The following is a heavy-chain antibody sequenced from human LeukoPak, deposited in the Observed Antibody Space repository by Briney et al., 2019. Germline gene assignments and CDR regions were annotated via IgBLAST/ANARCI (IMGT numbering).Heavy chain of an antibody. J-gene: IGHJ4*02. D-gene: IGHD6-6*01. Sequence: PSETLSLTCAVYGGSFSGYYSSWIRQPPGKGLEWIGEINHRGSTNYNPSLKSRVTISVGTSKNQFSLKLHSVTAADTAVYYCARVPRSSSSVDYWGQGTLVTVSS. CDR3: ARVPRSSSSVDY. CDR2: INHRGST. V-gene: IGHV4-34*01. CDR1: GGSFSGYY.